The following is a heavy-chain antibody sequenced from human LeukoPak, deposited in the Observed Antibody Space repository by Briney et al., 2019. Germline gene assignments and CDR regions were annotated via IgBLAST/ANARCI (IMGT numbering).Heavy chain of an antibody. V-gene: IGHV4-4*07. CDR1: GGSISSYY. Sequence: SETLSLTCTVSGGSISSYYWSWIRQPAGKGLEWIGRIYTSGSTNYNPSLKSRVTMSVDTSKNQFSLKLSSVTAADTAVYYCAGEKDYYGSGSYYPFDYWGQGTLVTVSS. CDR3: AGEKDYYGSGSYYPFDY. CDR2: IYTSGST. J-gene: IGHJ4*02. D-gene: IGHD3-10*01.